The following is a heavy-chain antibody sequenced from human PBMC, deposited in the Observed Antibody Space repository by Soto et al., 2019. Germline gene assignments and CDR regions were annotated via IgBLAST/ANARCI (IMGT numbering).Heavy chain of an antibody. Sequence: SETLSLTCTVSGGSISSSSYYWGWIRQPPGKGLEWIGSIYYSGSIYYNPSLKSRVTISVDTSKNQFSLKLSSVTAADTAVYYCARLSVAAGSFDYWGQGTLVTVSS. V-gene: IGHV4-39*01. CDR3: ARLSVAAGSFDY. CDR1: GGSISSSSYY. J-gene: IGHJ4*02. CDR2: IYYSGSI. D-gene: IGHD6-13*01.